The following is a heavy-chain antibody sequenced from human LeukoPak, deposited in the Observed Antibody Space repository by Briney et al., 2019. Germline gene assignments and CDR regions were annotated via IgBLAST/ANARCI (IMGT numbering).Heavy chain of an antibody. D-gene: IGHD2-21*02. J-gene: IGHJ4*02. CDR2: FSKTGDAT. CDR3: ARDRDFPRDQLDY. V-gene: IGHV3-23*01. Sequence: GGPLRLSCAASGFTFSNYAMSGVRQAPGKGLEWVSAFSKTGDATWYPDSVKGRFTISRYKSKNILYLQMNSLRAEDTALYYCARDRDFPRDQLDYWGQGTLVTVSS. CDR1: GFTFSNYA.